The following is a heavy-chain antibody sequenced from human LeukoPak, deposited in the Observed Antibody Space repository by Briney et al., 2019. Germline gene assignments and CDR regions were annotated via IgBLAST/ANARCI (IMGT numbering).Heavy chain of an antibody. D-gene: IGHD3-16*02. Sequence: SETLSLTCTVSGGSISGSYWSWIRQPPGKGLEWIRNIYYSGSTNYSPSLKSRVTMSVDMSKNQFSLRLSAVTAADTAVYCCARVHDYVWGSYLAPYGMDVWGQGTTVTVSS. V-gene: IGHV4-59*01. CDR3: ARVHDYVWGSYLAPYGMDV. CDR2: IYYSGST. J-gene: IGHJ6*02. CDR1: GGSISGSY.